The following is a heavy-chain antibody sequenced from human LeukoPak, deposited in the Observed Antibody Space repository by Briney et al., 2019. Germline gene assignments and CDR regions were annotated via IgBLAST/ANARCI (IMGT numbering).Heavy chain of an antibody. CDR1: GYTFNSYS. V-gene: IGHV1-3*01. J-gene: IGHJ4*02. CDR3: ARAGGRSSSWKV. CDR2: INAGNGNT. Sequence: SSVKVSCKASGYTFNSYSMHWVRQAPGQRLEWMGWINAGNGNTKYSQKFQGRVTITRDTSASTAYMELSSLRSEDTAVYYCARAGGRSSSWKVWGQGTLVTVSS. D-gene: IGHD6-13*01.